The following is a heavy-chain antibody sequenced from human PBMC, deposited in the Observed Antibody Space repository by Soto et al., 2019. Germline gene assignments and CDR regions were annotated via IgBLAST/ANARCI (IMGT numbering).Heavy chain of an antibody. CDR1: GGSISRGDYY. J-gene: IGHJ4*02. V-gene: IGHV4-30-4*02. CDR2: IYYSGST. CDR3: ARVLTTTTYTTLIFDY. D-gene: IGHD2-2*02. Sequence: SDTLSLTCTVSGGSISRGDYYWSWIRQPPGKGLEWIGYIYYSGSTYYNPSLKSRVTISVDTSKNQFSLKLSSVTAADTAVYYCARVLTTTTYTTLIFDYWGQGTLVTVSS.